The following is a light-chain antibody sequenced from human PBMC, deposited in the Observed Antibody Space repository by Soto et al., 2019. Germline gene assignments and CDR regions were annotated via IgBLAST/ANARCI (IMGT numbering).Light chain of an antibody. V-gene: IGLV1-44*01. Sequence: QSVLTQPPSASGTPGQRVTISCSGSSSNIGSNSANWYQQLPGTAPKLLIYTNNQRRSGVPDRLSGSKAGPSATLANSGLQSEDDADYYCTSWDDSVHRPLFGGGTKLTVL. J-gene: IGLJ2*01. CDR2: TNN. CDR1: SSNIGSNS. CDR3: TSWDDSVHRPL.